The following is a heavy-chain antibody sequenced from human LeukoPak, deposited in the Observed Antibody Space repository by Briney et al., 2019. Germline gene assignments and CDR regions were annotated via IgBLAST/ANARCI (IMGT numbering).Heavy chain of an antibody. D-gene: IGHD6-13*01. CDR3: ARSSIIAAAGPYYFDY. CDR1: GYTFISYA. Sequence: SVKVSCKTSGYTFISYAMNWVRQAPGQGLEWMGGIIPIFGTANYAQKFQGRVTITADKSTSTAYMELSSLRSEDTAVYYCARSSIIAAAGPYYFDYWGQGTLVTVSS. V-gene: IGHV1-69*06. J-gene: IGHJ4*02. CDR2: IIPIFGTA.